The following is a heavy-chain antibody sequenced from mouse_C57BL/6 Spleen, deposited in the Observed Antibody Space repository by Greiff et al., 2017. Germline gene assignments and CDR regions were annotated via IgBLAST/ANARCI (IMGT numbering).Heavy chain of an antibody. CDR3: AIGGLYGSSPYYAMDY. Sequence: VKLQQSGAELVRPGASVTLSCKASGYTFTDYEMHWVKQTPVHGLEWIGAIDPETGGTAYNQKFKGKAILTVDKSSSTAYMQLSSLTSEDSAVYYCAIGGLYGSSPYYAMDYWGQGTSVTASS. D-gene: IGHD1-1*01. J-gene: IGHJ4*01. CDR2: IDPETGGT. CDR1: GYTFTDYE. V-gene: IGHV1-15*01.